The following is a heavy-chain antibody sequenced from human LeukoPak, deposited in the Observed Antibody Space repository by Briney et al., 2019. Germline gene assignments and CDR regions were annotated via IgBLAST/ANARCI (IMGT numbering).Heavy chain of an antibody. CDR3: ARDKGHDYGESWFDP. Sequence: SETLSLTCTVSGYSISSGYYWGWIRQPSGKGLEWIGNIYHSGSSYYNPSLKSRVTISVDTSKNQFSLKLSSVTAADTAVYYCARDKGHDYGESWFDPWGQGTLVTVSS. CDR1: GYSISSGYY. V-gene: IGHV4-38-2*02. D-gene: IGHD4-17*01. J-gene: IGHJ5*02. CDR2: IYHSGSS.